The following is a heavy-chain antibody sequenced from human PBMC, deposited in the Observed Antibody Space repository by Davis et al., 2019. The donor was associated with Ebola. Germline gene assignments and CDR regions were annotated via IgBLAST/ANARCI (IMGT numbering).Heavy chain of an antibody. CDR3: ARPAAAGQLWSHLDY. Sequence: ASVKVSCKASGYTFTSYYMHWVRQAPGQGLEWMGIINPSGGSTSYAQKFQGRVTMTRDTSTSTVHMELSSLRSEETAVYYCARPAAAGQLWSHLDYWGQGTLVTVSS. V-gene: IGHV1-46*01. CDR2: INPSGGST. J-gene: IGHJ4*02. D-gene: IGHD5-18*01. CDR1: GYTFTSYY.